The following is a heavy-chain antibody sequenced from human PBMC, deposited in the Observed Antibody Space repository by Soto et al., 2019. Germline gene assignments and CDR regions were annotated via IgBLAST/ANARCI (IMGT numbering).Heavy chain of an antibody. CDR2: ISGSGGST. CDR1: GFTFSSYA. J-gene: IGHJ4*02. V-gene: IGHV3-23*01. Sequence: GGSLRLSCTASGFTFSSYAMSWVRQAPGKGLEWVSAISGSGGSTYYADSVKGRFTISRDNSKNTLYLQMNSLRAEDTAVYYCAKEALPLDDILTGYYNVGFYWGQGTLVTVSS. D-gene: IGHD3-9*01. CDR3: AKEALPLDDILTGYYNVGFY.